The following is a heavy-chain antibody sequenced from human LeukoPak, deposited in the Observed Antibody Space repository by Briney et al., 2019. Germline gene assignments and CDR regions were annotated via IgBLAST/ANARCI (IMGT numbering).Heavy chain of an antibody. CDR1: GYTFTGYY. CDR3: ARVGYCSRGVCYNYDY. J-gene: IGHJ4*02. V-gene: IGHV1-2*02. Sequence: ASVKVSCKASGYTFTGYYMHWVRQAPGQGLEWMGWINPNSGGTNYAQKFKGRVLMTRDTSISTAYLELSSLKSDDTAVYYCARVGYCSRGVCYNYDYWGQGTQVTVSS. D-gene: IGHD2-8*01. CDR2: INPNSGGT.